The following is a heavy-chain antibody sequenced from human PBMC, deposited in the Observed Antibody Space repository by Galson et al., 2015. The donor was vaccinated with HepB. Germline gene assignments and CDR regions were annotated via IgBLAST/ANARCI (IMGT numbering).Heavy chain of an antibody. CDR2: INTNTGNP. J-gene: IGHJ4*02. V-gene: IGHV7-4-1*02. CDR3: ARGGYGSGSYYLDY. D-gene: IGHD3-10*01. Sequence: SVKVSCKASGYTFTSYAMNWVRQAPGQGLEWMGWINTNTGNPTYAQGFTGRFVFSLDTSASTAYLQISSLKAEDTAVYYCARGGYGSGSYYLDYWGQGTLVTVSS. CDR1: GYTFTSYA.